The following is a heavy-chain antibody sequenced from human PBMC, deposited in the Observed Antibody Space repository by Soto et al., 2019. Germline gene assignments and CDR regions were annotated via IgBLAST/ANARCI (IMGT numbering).Heavy chain of an antibody. CDR2: MYNTGST. J-gene: IGHJ6*02. CDR3: ARDLWGYCGTDCYPLDV. CDR1: GGSISGYY. V-gene: IGHV4-59*01. D-gene: IGHD2-21*02. Sequence: SATLSLTCTVSGGSISGYYWCWIRQPPGKGLEWIGYMYNTGSTVYNPSFKSRVTISVDTSKNQFSLKLNSVTAADTAVYYCARDLWGYCGTDCYPLDVWGQGTTVTVSS.